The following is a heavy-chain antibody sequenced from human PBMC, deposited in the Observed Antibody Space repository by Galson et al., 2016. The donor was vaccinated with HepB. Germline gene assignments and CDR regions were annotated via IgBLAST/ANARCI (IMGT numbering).Heavy chain of an antibody. D-gene: IGHD5-24*01. CDR1: GDSLNSRGYY. J-gene: IGHJ4*02. CDR2: IHYIGVT. CDR3: ATGDGYKPRPVLDN. V-gene: IGHV4-31*03. Sequence: TLSLTCNVSGDSLNSRGYYWNWIRQHPEKGLEWIGYIHYIGVTYYNPSLKSRVIISLDTSKEQFSLRLSSVTAADTAVYFCATGDGYKPRPVLDNWGQGTLVTVSS.